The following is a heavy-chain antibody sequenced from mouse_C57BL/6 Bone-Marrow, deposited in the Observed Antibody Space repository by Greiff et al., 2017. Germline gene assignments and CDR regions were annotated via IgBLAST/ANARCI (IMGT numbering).Heavy chain of an antibody. D-gene: IGHD1-1*01. Sequence: QVQLKESGSELRSPGSSVKLSCKDFDSEVFPIAYMSWVRQKPGHGFEWIGGILPSIGRTIYGEKFEDKATLDADTLSNTAYLELNSLTSEDSAIYYCARGVYYYGSSYVAWFAYWGQGTLVTVSA. CDR1: DSEVFPIAY. J-gene: IGHJ3*01. CDR2: ILPSIGRT. CDR3: ARGVYYYGSSYVAWFAY. V-gene: IGHV15-2*01.